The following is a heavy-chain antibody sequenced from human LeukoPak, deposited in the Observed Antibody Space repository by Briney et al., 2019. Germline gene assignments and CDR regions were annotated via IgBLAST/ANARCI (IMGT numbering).Heavy chain of an antibody. CDR3: AKNGRGYSSDYFDY. V-gene: IGHV3-23*01. CDR2: ISGSGGST. CDR1: GFTFSSYA. D-gene: IGHD5-18*01. Sequence: PGGSLRLSCAASGFTFSSYAMSWVRQAPGKGLEWVSAISGSGGSTYYADSVKGRFTISRDHSKNTLYLQMNTLRPEDTAVYSCAKNGRGYSSDYFDYWGQGTLVTVSS. J-gene: IGHJ4*02.